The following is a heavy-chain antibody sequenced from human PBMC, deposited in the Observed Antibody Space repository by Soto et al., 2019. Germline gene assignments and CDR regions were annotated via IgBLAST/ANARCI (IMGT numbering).Heavy chain of an antibody. CDR3: ARWTDGRRFDP. Sequence: QAQVVESGGGVVXPGRSXRXSXAASGFTFRSYGMHWVRQAPGKGLEWVAVIWYDGSNKYYVDYVKGRFTISRDNSKNMVYLQMNNLRAEDTALYCCARWTDGRRFDPWGQGTLVTVSS. V-gene: IGHV3-33*01. D-gene: IGHD2-21*02. CDR2: IWYDGSNK. CDR1: GFTFRSYG. J-gene: IGHJ5*02.